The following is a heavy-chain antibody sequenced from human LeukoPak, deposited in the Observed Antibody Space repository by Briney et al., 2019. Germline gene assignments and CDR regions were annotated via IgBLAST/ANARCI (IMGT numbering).Heavy chain of an antibody. D-gene: IGHD3-16*01. CDR2: IWYDGSNK. CDR1: GFTFSSYG. Sequence: GGSLRLSCAASGFTFSSYGMHWVRQAPGKGLEWVAVIWYDGSNKYYADSVKGRFTISRDNSKNTLYLQMNSLRAEDTAVYYCARGAAVRRFSAGGYFDYWGQGTLVTVSS. V-gene: IGHV3-33*01. CDR3: ARGAAVRRFSAGGYFDY. J-gene: IGHJ4*02.